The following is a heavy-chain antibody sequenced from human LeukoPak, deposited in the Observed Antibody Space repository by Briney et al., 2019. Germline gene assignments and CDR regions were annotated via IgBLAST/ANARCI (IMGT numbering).Heavy chain of an antibody. D-gene: IGHD3-22*01. CDR1: GFTVSSTY. CDR3: ARDHHRRLYDSQARDTFDI. J-gene: IGHJ3*02. V-gene: IGHV3-66*01. CDR2: TYSGGST. Sequence: PGGSLRLSCLASGFTVSSTYMSWVRQAPGKGLEWVSVTYSGGSTYYADSVKGRCTISRDNSKNTLYLQMNSLRGEDTAVYYCARDHHRRLYDSQARDTFDIWGQGTMVTVSS.